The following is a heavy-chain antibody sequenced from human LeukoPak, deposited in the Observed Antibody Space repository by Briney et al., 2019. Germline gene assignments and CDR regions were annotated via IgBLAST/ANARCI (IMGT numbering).Heavy chain of an antibody. V-gene: IGHV3-23*01. D-gene: IGHD3-16*01. CDR2: ISGSGGST. J-gene: IGHJ6*03. Sequence: GGSLGLSCAASGFTFSSYAMSWVRQAPGKGLEWVSAISGSGGSTYYADSVKGRFTISRDNSKNTLYLQMNSLRAEDTAVYYCAKDWANYYYYMDVWGKGTTVTVSS. CDR1: GFTFSSYA. CDR3: AKDWANYYYYMDV.